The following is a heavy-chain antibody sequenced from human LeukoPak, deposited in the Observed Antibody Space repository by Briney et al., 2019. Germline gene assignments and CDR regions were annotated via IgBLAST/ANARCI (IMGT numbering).Heavy chain of an antibody. CDR1: GGSISNYY. Sequence: SETLSLTCNVSGGSISNYYWSWIRQPPGKGLEWIGYIYYRGNTNYNPSLKSRVTISVDTSNDQVSLKLTSVTAADTAMYYCVGAGFGLVYFDSWGQGTLVTVSS. CDR2: IYYRGNT. J-gene: IGHJ4*02. D-gene: IGHD3/OR15-3a*01. V-gene: IGHV4-59*01. CDR3: VGAGFGLVYFDS.